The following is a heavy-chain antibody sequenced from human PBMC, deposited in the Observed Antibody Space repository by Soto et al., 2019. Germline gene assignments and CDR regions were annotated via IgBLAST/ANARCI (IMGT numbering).Heavy chain of an antibody. V-gene: IGHV3-21*01. D-gene: IGHD2-2*02. CDR1: GFTFSSYS. CDR2: ISSSSSYI. J-gene: IGHJ5*02. Sequence: GGSLRLSCAASGFTFSSYSMNWVRQAPGKGLEWVSSISSSSSYIYYADSVKGRFTISRDNAKNSLYLQMNSLRAEDTAVYYCARGDCSSTSCYTFWFDPWGQGTLVTVSS. CDR3: ARGDCSSTSCYTFWFDP.